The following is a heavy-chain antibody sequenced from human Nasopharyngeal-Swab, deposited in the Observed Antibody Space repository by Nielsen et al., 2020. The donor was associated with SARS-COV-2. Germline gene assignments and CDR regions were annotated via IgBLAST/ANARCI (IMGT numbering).Heavy chain of an antibody. CDR3: SRLTYYNDSNSGG. CDR1: GFTFSSYA. V-gene: IGHV3-23*01. CDR2: VSGSGGTT. Sequence: GESLKISCAASGFTFSSYAMSWVRQAPGKGLEWVSGVSGSGGTTKYADSVKGRFTISRDNSKNKLYLQMHSLRVEDTAVYYCSRLTYYNDSNSGGWGQGTLVTVSS. J-gene: IGHJ4*02. D-gene: IGHD3-22*01.